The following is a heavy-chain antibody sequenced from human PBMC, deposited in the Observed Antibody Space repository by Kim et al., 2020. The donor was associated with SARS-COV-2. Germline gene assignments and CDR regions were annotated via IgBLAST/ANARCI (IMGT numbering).Heavy chain of an antibody. D-gene: IGHD2-2*02. CDR2: T. J-gene: IGHJ4*02. V-gene: IGHV5-51*01. Sequence: TRYSPSFQGQVTISADKSISTAYLQWSSLKASDTAMYYCARRRTISHLDYWGQGTLVTVSS. CDR3: ARRRTISHLDY.